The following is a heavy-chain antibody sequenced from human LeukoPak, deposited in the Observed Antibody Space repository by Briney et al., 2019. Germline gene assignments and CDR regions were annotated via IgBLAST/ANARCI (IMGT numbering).Heavy chain of an antibody. CDR3: ANSYSSSWYDY. CDR1: GGSISSYY. V-gene: IGHV4-39*07. J-gene: IGHJ4*02. D-gene: IGHD6-13*01. Sequence: SETLSLTCTVSGGSISSYYWGWIRQPPGKGLEWIGSICYSGSTYYNPSLKSRVTISVDTSKNQFSLKLTSVTAADTAVYYCANSYSSSWYDYWGQGTLVTVSS. CDR2: ICYSGST.